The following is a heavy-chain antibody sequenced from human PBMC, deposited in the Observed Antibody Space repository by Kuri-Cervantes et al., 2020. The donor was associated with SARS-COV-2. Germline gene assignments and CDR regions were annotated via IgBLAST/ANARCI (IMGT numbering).Heavy chain of an antibody. CDR2: ISYDASNK. Sequence: GGSLRLSCAASGFIFSDYFLHWVRQAPGKGLEWVAVISYDASNKYYADSVKGRFTISRDNSKNTLFLQMNSLRAEDTAVYYCARDRYYYMDVWGKGTTVTVSS. V-gene: IGHV3-30-3*01. J-gene: IGHJ6*03. CDR3: ARDRYYYMDV. CDR1: GFIFSDYF.